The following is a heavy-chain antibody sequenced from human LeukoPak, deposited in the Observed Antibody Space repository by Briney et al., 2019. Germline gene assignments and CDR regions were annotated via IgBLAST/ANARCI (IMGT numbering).Heavy chain of an antibody. CDR3: ARVGANSGDGFDY. Sequence: ASVKVSCKASGYTFTGYYIHWVRQAPGQGLEWMGWISAYNYNTNYAQKLQGRVTMTTDTSTSTAYMELRSLRSEDMAVYYCARVGANSGDGFDYWGQGTLVTVSS. CDR1: GYTFTGYY. J-gene: IGHJ4*02. V-gene: IGHV1-18*03. D-gene: IGHD1-26*01. CDR2: ISAYNYNT.